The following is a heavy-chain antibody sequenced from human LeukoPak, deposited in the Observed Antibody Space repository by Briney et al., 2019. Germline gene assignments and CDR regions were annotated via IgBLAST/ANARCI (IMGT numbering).Heavy chain of an antibody. Sequence: GRSLRLSCAASGFTFRSYGMHWVRQAPGKGLEWVAVISYDGSNKYSADSVKGRFTISRDNSKNTLYLQMNSLRPEDTAVYYCATDHGFHYGAYFDYWGQGTLVTVSS. D-gene: IGHD4-17*01. CDR3: ATDHGFHYGAYFDY. CDR1: GFTFRSYG. J-gene: IGHJ4*02. V-gene: IGHV3-30*03. CDR2: ISYDGSNK.